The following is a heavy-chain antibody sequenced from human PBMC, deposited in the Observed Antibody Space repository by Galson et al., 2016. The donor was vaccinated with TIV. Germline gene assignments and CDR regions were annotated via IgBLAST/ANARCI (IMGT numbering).Heavy chain of an antibody. D-gene: IGHD2-8*02. CDR1: GFTFSGHS. CDR2: ISNSCDYI. V-gene: IGHV3-21*01. J-gene: IGHJ6*02. Sequence: SLRLSCSASGFTFSGHSMNWVRQAPGKGLEWVSSISNSCDYIYYSDSMKGRFTISRDNAKKSLYLQMHSLRAEDTAVYYCARIIGYWVGYYTMDVWGQGTTVTVSS. CDR3: ARIIGYWVGYYTMDV.